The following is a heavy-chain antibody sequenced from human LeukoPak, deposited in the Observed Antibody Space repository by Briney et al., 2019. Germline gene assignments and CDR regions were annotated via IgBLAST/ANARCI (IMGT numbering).Heavy chain of an antibody. CDR2: IYSSGST. Sequence: SETLSLTCTVSGGSISSNSYYWGWIRQPPGKGLEWIGSIYSSGSTYYNPSLKSRVTISVDTSKNQFSLKVSSVTAADTAVYYCARTGPRPSIFASAYYCYYMDVWGKGTTVTVSS. CDR3: ARTGPRPSIFASAYYCYYMDV. V-gene: IGHV4-39*01. CDR1: GGSISSNSYY. J-gene: IGHJ6*03. D-gene: IGHD3-3*01.